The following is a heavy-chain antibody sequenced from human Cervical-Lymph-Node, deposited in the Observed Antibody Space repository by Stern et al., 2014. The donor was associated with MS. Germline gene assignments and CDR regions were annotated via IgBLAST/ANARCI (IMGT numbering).Heavy chain of an antibody. CDR3: ATDRDDFRSGYSAPTKGYGLDV. Sequence: MQLVESGAEVKKPGASVKVSCKVSGYTLTELSMHWVRQAPGKGLEWMGGFDPEDGATIYAQKFQGRVTMTEDTSTDTAYMELSSLRSEDTAVYYCATDRDDFRSGYSAPTKGYGLDVWGQGTTVTVTS. V-gene: IGHV1-24*01. CDR2: FDPEDGAT. D-gene: IGHD3-3*01. J-gene: IGHJ6*02. CDR1: GYTLTELS.